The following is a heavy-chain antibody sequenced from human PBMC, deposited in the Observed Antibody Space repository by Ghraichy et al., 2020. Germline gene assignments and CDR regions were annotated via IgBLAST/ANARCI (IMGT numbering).Heavy chain of an antibody. J-gene: IGHJ5*02. V-gene: IGHV3-21*01. Sequence: GGSLRLSCAASGFTFSSYSMNWVHQAPGKGLEWVSSISSSSSYIYYADSVKGRFTISRDNAKNSLYLQMNSLRAEDTAVYYCARGEPIGQQLDWFDPWGQGTLVTVSS. CDR1: GFTFSSYS. CDR3: ARGEPIGQQLDWFDP. D-gene: IGHD6-13*01. CDR2: ISSSSSYI.